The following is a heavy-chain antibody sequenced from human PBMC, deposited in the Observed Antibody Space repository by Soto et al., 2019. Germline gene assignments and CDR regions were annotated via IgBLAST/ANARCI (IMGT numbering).Heavy chain of an antibody. CDR2: ISGSGGST. D-gene: IGHD2-15*01. J-gene: IGHJ5*02. Sequence: EVQLLESGGGLVQPGGSLRLSCAASGFTFSSYAMSWVRQAPGKGLEWVSAISGSGGSTYYADSVKGRFTISRDNSKNTLYLQIDSLRGGDTAVYYCAKDKNLPVGPVPLGFDPWGQGTLVTVSS. V-gene: IGHV3-23*01. CDR3: AKDKNLPVGPVPLGFDP. CDR1: GFTFSSYA.